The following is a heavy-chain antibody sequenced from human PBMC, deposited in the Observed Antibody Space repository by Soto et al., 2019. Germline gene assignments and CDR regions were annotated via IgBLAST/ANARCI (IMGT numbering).Heavy chain of an antibody. V-gene: IGHV4-30-4*01. CDR2: IYNSGVT. Sequence: PSETLSLTCTVSGGSISSGDYSWSWVRQSPGKGLGWIGHIYNSGVTYYNPSLKSRVVVSIDTSRNQFSLRLNSLTAAVRAVYYCALTAQPKTRSSSCSFDYWGQGTLVTVS. J-gene: IGHJ4*02. D-gene: IGHD6-13*01. CDR3: ALTAQPKTRSSSCSFDY. CDR1: GGSISSGDYS.